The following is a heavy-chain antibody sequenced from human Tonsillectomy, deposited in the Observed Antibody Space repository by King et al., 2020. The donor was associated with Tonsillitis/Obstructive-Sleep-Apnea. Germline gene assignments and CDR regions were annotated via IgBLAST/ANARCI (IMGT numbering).Heavy chain of an antibody. J-gene: IGHJ6*03. CDR3: ARELPYCSTMTCYPEYYYSYYMDV. D-gene: IGHD2-2*01. CDR1: GGSISSSNW. V-gene: IGHV4-4*02. CDR2: IYHSGST. Sequence: QLQESGPGLVKPSGTLSLTCAVSGGSISSSNWWSWVRQPPGKGLEWIGEIYHSGSTNYNPSLKSRVTISVDKSKNQVSLKLSSVTAADTAVYYCARELPYCSTMTCYPEYYYSYYMDVWGKGTTVTVSS.